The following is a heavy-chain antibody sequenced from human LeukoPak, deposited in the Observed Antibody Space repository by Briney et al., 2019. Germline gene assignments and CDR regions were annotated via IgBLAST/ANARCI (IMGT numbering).Heavy chain of an antibody. D-gene: IGHD2-21*02. CDR2: IWYDGSNK. Sequence: PGRSLRLSCAASGFTLSSYGMHWVRQAPGKGLEWVAVIWYDGSNKYYADSVKGRFTISRDNSKNTLYLQMNSLRAEDTAVYYCARDLLAYCGGDCSFGYWGQGTLVTVSS. CDR3: ARDLLAYCGGDCSFGY. J-gene: IGHJ4*02. CDR1: GFTLSSYG. V-gene: IGHV3-33*01.